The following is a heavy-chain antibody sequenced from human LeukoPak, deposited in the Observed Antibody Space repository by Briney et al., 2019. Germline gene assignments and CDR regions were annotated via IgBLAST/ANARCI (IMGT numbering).Heavy chain of an antibody. CDR2: INHSGST. D-gene: IGHD4-17*01. J-gene: IGHJ5*02. Sequence: SETLSLTCAVYGGSFSGYYWSWIRQPPGKGLEWIGEINHSGSTNYNPSLKSRVTISVDTSKNQFSLKLSSVTAADTAVYYCARETVPNWFDPWGQGTLVTVSS. V-gene: IGHV4-34*01. CDR1: GGSFSGYY. CDR3: ARETVPNWFDP.